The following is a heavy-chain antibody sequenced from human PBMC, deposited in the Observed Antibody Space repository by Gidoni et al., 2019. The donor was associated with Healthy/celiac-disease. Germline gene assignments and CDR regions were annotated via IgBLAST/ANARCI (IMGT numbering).Heavy chain of an antibody. V-gene: IGHV1-2*06. J-gene: IGHJ4*02. CDR2: IKPNSGGT. CDR1: GYTFTGYY. D-gene: IGHD2-15*01. Sequence: QVQLVQSGAEVKKPGASVKVSCKVSGYTFTGYYMHWVRQAPGQGLEWMGRIKPNSGGTNYAQKFQGRVTMTRDTSISTAYMELSRLRSDDTAVYYCAREECSGGSCYWLYWGQGTLVTVSS. CDR3: AREECSGGSCYWLY.